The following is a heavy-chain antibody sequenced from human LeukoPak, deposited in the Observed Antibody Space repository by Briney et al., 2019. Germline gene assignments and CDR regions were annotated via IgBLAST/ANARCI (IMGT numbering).Heavy chain of an antibody. CDR3: ARRGRAAHAFDI. CDR1: GVIVSSNS. V-gene: IGHV3-66*04. J-gene: IGHJ3*02. CDR2: IYSDGSGCIT. Sequence: GGSLRLSCAASGVIVSSNSMTWVRQAPGKGLEWVSLIYSDGSGCITYYADSVKGRFTISRDNSKNTLYLQMNGLRVEDTAVYYCARRGRAAHAFDIWGQGTMVTVSS. D-gene: IGHD6-6*01.